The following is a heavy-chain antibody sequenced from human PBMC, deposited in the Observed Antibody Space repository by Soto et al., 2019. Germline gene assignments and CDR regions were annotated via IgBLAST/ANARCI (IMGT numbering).Heavy chain of an antibody. CDR1: GFTFSMYS. V-gene: IGHV3-7*03. Sequence: GGSLRLSCEVSGFTFSMYSMSWVRQTPGKGLEWVAKIPQDGVDGHYADAVKGRFTISRDNGKNSLYLQMHNLRAEDTAVYYCARDHLILPAHDFFYGSDVWGRGATVTVSS. J-gene: IGHJ6*02. CDR2: IPQDGVDG. D-gene: IGHD2-21*02. CDR3: ARDHLILPAHDFFYGSDV.